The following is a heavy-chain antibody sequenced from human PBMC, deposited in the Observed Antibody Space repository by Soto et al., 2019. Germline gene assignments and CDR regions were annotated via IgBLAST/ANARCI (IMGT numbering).Heavy chain of an antibody. CDR1: GGSISSSSYY. Sequence: SETLSLTCTVSGGSISSSSYYWGWIRQPPGKGLEWIGSIYYSGSTYYNPSLKSRVTISVDTSKNQFSLKLSSVTAADTAVYYCARHGHVRGVIIRPFWTYYYGMDVWGQGTTVTVSS. CDR2: IYYSGST. CDR3: ARHGHVRGVIIRPFWTYYYGMDV. V-gene: IGHV4-39*01. D-gene: IGHD3-10*02. J-gene: IGHJ6*02.